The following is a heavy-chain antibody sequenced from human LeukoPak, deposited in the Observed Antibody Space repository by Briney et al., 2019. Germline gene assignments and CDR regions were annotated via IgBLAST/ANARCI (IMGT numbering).Heavy chain of an antibody. D-gene: IGHD3-22*01. CDR3: ARVSGRSAYDY. Sequence: GGSLRLSCAASGFTFSSYDVHWVRQATGKGLEWVSAIGTAGDTYYPGSVKGRFTISRENAKNSLYLQMNSLRAGDTAVYYCARVSGRSAYDYWGQGTLVTVSS. J-gene: IGHJ4*02. CDR1: GFTFSSYD. CDR2: IGTAGDT. V-gene: IGHV3-13*01.